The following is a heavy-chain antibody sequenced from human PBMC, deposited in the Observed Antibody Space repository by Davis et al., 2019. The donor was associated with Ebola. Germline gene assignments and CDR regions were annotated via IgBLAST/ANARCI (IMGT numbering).Heavy chain of an antibody. CDR3: ARDHSNSARDNWFDP. Sequence: ASVKVSCKASGYTFTGYYMHWVRQAPGQGLEWMGWINPNSGGTNYAQKFQGWVTMTRDTSISTAYMELSRLRSDDTAVYYCARDHSNSARDNWFDPWGQGTLVTVSS. V-gene: IGHV1-2*04. D-gene: IGHD4-11*01. CDR1: GYTFTGYY. J-gene: IGHJ5*02. CDR2: INPNSGGT.